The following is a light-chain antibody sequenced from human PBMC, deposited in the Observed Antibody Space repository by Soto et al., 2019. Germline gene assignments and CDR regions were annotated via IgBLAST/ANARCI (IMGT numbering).Light chain of an antibody. Sequence: QSVLTQPPSVSEAPGQRVTISCTGSSSNIGAGYEAHWYQQVPGTAPKLLIYENNNRPSGVPDRFSGSKSGTSASLAITGLQAEDEAEYYCSSYTSSTQYVFGTGTKLTVL. V-gene: IGLV1-40*01. J-gene: IGLJ1*01. CDR3: SSYTSSTQYV. CDR2: ENN. CDR1: SSNIGAGYE.